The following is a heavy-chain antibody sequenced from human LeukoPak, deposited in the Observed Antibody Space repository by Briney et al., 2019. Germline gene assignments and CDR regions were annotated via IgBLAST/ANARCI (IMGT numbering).Heavy chain of an antibody. Sequence: SETLPLTCAVYGGSFSGYYWSWIRQPPGKGLEWIGEINHSGSTNYNPSLKSRVTISVDTSKNQFSLKLSSVTAADTAVYYCARGELGQGPYYYYYMDVWGKGTTVTISS. CDR3: ARGELGQGPYYYYYMDV. V-gene: IGHV4-34*01. CDR1: GGSFSGYY. CDR2: INHSGST. J-gene: IGHJ6*03. D-gene: IGHD1/OR15-1a*01.